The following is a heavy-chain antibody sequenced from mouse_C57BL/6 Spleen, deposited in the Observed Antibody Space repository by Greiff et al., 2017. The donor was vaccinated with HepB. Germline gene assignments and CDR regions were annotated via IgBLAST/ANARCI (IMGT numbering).Heavy chain of an antibody. Sequence: QVQLQQPGAELVMPGASVKLSCKASGYTFTSYWMHWVKQRPGQGLEWIGEIDPSDSYTNYNQKFKGKSTLTVDKSSITAYMQLSSLTSEDSAVYYCARGRLPYFDYGGQGTTLTVSS. CDR3: ARGRLPYFDY. D-gene: IGHD2-4*01. J-gene: IGHJ2*01. CDR1: GYTFTSYW. CDR2: IDPSDSYT. V-gene: IGHV1-69*01.